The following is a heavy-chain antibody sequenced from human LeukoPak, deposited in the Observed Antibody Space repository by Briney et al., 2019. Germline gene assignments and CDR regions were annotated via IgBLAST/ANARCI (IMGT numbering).Heavy chain of an antibody. J-gene: IGHJ5*02. CDR2: MFYTGSG. Sequence: SEALSLTCTVSGGSISSYYWNWIRQPPGKGLEWIGYMFYTGSGKYNPSLKSRVTISVDTSKRQISLKLTSVTAADTAVYYCATNLPGYSYGYWVAWGQGTLVTVSS. CDR1: GGSISSYY. D-gene: IGHD5-18*01. CDR3: ATNLPGYSYGYWVA. V-gene: IGHV4-59*01.